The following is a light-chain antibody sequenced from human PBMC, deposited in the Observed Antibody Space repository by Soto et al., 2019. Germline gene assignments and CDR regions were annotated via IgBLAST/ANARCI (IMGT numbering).Light chain of an antibody. Sequence: ENVLTQSPAALSFSPGGGCTRSFMASQSINTYLAWYQQKPGQAPRLLIYDASKRATGIPARFSGSGSGTNFTLTISSLEPEDFAVYYCQQRRSWQVTFGQGTRLEIK. V-gene: IGKV3D-11*02. J-gene: IGKJ5*01. CDR3: QQRRSWQVT. CDR1: QSINTY. CDR2: DAS.